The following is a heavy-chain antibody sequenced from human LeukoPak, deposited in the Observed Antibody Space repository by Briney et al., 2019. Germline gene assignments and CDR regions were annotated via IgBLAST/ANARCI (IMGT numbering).Heavy chain of an antibody. Sequence: SVKVSCKASGYIFPSYDINWVRQATGQGVEWMGWMNPKSGNTGYAQKFQGRVTMTRNSSISTAYMELSSLRSEDTAVYYCARFSSTYYYDSSGSVDYWGQGTLVTVSS. CDR3: ARFSSTYYYDSSGSVDY. CDR1: GYIFPSYD. D-gene: IGHD3-22*01. J-gene: IGHJ4*02. CDR2: MNPKSGNT. V-gene: IGHV1-8*01.